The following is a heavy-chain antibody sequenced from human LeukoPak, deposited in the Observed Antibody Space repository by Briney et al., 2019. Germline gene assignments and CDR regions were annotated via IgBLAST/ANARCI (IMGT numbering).Heavy chain of an antibody. D-gene: IGHD2-2*01. J-gene: IGHJ4*02. V-gene: IGHV3-33*06. Sequence: GGSLRLSCAASGFTFSSYGMHWVRQAPGKGLEWVAVIWYDGSNKYYADSVKGRFTISRDNSKNTQYLQMNSLRAEDTAVYYCAQAAAAEDHFFDYWGQGTLVTVSS. CDR3: AQAAAAEDHFFDY. CDR2: IWYDGSNK. CDR1: GFTFSSYG.